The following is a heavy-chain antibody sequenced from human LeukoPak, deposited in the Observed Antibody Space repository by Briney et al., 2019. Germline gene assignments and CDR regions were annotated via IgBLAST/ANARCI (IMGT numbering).Heavy chain of an antibody. CDR1: GFTFSSYA. D-gene: IGHD6-19*01. CDR3: AKRNSSGWYYFDY. J-gene: IGHJ4*02. Sequence: PGGSLRLSCAASGFTFSSYAMGWVRQAPGKGLEWVSAIRGDGTRTYYADSVKGRFTISRDNSKNKLYLQLNSLRAEDTAVYYCAKRNSSGWYYFDYWGQGTLVTVSS. CDR2: IRGDGTRT. V-gene: IGHV3-23*01.